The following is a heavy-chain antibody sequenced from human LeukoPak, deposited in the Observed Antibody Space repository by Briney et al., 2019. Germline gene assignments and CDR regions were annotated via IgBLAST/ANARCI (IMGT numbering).Heavy chain of an antibody. Sequence: GGSLRLSCAASGFTFSSYTMNWVRQAPGKGLEWVSSISSSSSYIDYAVSVKGRFTISRDNATNSLYLQMNSLRAEDTAVYYCARDRGIQRGYYYYYMDVWGKGTTVTVSS. CDR2: ISSSSSYI. V-gene: IGHV3-21*01. D-gene: IGHD3-16*01. CDR3: ARDRGIQRGYYYYYMDV. J-gene: IGHJ6*03. CDR1: GFTFSSYT.